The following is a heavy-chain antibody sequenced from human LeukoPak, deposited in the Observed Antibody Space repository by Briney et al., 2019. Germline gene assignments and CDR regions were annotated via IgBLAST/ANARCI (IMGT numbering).Heavy chain of an antibody. V-gene: IGHV4-61*02. CDR3: ARLGIEFDWFHYYYYMDV. CDR2: IYTSGST. J-gene: IGHJ6*03. CDR1: GGSISSGSYY. D-gene: IGHD3-9*01. Sequence: PSETLSLTCTVSGGSISSGSYYWRWIRQPAGKGLEWIGRIYTSGSTNYNPSLKSRVTISVDTSKNQFSLKLSSVTAADTAVYYCARLGIEFDWFHYYYYMDVWGKGTTVTISS.